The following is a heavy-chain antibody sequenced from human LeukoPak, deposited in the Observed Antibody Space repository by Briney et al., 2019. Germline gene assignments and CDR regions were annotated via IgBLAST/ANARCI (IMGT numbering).Heavy chain of an antibody. CDR3: ARDRVGSGWSRMPFDY. CDR2: ISSSGSTI. D-gene: IGHD6-19*01. CDR1: GFTFRSYE. Sequence: GGSLRLSCAASGFTFRSYEMNWVRQAPGKGLEWVSYISSSGSTIYYADSVKGRFTISRDNAKNSLYLQMNSLRAEDTAVYYCARDRVGSGWSRMPFDYWGQGTLVTVSS. J-gene: IGHJ4*02. V-gene: IGHV3-48*03.